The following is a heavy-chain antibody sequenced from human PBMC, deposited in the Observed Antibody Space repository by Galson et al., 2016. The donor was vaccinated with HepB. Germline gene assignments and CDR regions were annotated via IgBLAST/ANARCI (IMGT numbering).Heavy chain of an antibody. J-gene: IGHJ1*01. V-gene: IGHV3-21*04. D-gene: IGHD6-19*01. CDR1: GFTFSSYS. CDR3: ARYGDEAGWNFHQ. Sequence: SLRLSCAASGFTFSSYSINWVRQAPGKGLEWVSSISSSSSYIYYADSVKGRFTISRDNVENSLSLQMNSLRAEDTAVYYCARYGDEAGWNFHQWGQGTLVTVSS. CDR2: ISSSSSYI.